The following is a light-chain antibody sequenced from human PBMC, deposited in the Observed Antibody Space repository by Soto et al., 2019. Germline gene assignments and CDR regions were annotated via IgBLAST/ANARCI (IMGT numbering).Light chain of an antibody. J-gene: IGLJ1*01. V-gene: IGLV3-21*04. CDR3: QVWDSRSDHYV. CDR2: YDS. CDR1: NIGSKS. Sequence: SYELTQPPSVSVAPGKTARITCGGTNIGSKSVHWYQQKPGQAPVLVIYYDSDRPSGIPERFSGSNSGNTATLTISRGEAGDEADYYCQVWDSRSDHYVFGTGTKLTVL.